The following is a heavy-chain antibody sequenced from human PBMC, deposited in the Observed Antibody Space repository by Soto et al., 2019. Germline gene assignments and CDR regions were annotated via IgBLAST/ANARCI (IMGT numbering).Heavy chain of an antibody. CDR2: ISYDGSNK. Sequence: QVQLVESGGGVVQPGRSLRLSCAASGFTFSSYGMHWVRQAPGKGLEWVAVISYDGSNKYYADSVKGRFTISRDNSKNALYLQMKSLRAEDTAVYYCAREYYYDSSGYYLFPAYWGQGTLVTVSS. CDR3: AREYYYDSSGYYLFPAY. D-gene: IGHD3-22*01. CDR1: GFTFSSYG. J-gene: IGHJ4*02. V-gene: IGHV3-30*03.